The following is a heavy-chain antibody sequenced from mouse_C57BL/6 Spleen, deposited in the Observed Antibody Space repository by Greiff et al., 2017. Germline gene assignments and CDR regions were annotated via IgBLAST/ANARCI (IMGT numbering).Heavy chain of an antibody. V-gene: IGHV1-69*01. CDR1: GYTFTSYW. Sequence: QVQLQQPGAELVMPGASVKLSCKASGYTFTSYWMHWVKQRPGQGLEWIGEIDPSDSSTNYNQKFKGKSTLTVDKSSSTDYMQLSSLTSEDSAVYYCARWRGRGWYFDVWGTGTTVTVSS. J-gene: IGHJ1*03. CDR3: ARWRGRGWYFDV. CDR2: IDPSDSST. D-gene: IGHD3-3*01.